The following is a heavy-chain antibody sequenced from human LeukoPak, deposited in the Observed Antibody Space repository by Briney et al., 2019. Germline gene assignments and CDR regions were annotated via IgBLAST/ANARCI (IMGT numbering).Heavy chain of an antibody. Sequence: GGSLRLSCAASGFTFSSYGMHWVRQAPGKGLEWVAFIRYDGSNKYYADSVKGRFTISRDNSKNTLYLQMNSLRAEDTAVYYCAKVLEMATIGDAFDIWGQGTMVTVSS. CDR3: AKVLEMATIGDAFDI. D-gene: IGHD5-24*01. J-gene: IGHJ3*02. CDR1: GFTFSSYG. V-gene: IGHV3-30*02. CDR2: IRYDGSNK.